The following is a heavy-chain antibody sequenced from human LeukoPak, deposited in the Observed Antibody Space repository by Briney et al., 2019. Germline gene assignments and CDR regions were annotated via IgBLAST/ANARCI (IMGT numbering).Heavy chain of an antibody. Sequence: ASVKVSCKASGYTFSNHGIGWVRQAPGQGLEWVGWISAHTGNTNYAQKVQGRVTMTTDTSTSTAYMELRSLTSDDTAVYYCARAEGDYDPLNWIDPWGQATLVIVSS. CDR1: GYTFSNHG. CDR3: ARAEGDYDPLNWIDP. J-gene: IGHJ5*02. CDR2: ISAHTGNT. V-gene: IGHV1-18*01. D-gene: IGHD3-16*01.